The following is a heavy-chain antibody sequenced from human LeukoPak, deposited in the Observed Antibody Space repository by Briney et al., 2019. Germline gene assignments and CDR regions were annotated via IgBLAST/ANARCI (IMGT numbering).Heavy chain of an antibody. D-gene: IGHD3-9*01. CDR2: INHSGST. V-gene: IGHV4-34*01. Sequence: RPSETLSLTCAVYGGSFSGYYWSWIRQPPGKGLEWIGEINHSGSTNYNPSLKSRVTISVDTSKNQFSLKLSSVTAADTAVYYCARRYFDWFSYYYYMDVWGKGTTVTISS. J-gene: IGHJ6*03. CDR1: GGSFSGYY. CDR3: ARRYFDWFSYYYYMDV.